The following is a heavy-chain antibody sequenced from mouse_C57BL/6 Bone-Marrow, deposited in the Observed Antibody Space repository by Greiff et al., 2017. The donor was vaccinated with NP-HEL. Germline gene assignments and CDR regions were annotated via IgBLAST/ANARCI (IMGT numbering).Heavy chain of an antibody. J-gene: IGHJ4*01. CDR3: ARERWLLYAMDY. V-gene: IGHV3-6*01. CDR2: ISYDGSN. Sequence: EVQLVESGPGLVKPSQSLSLTCSVTGYSITSGYYWNWIRQFPGNKLEWMGYISYDGSNNYNPSLKNRISITRDTSKNQFFLKLNSVTTEDTATYYCARERWLLYAMDYWGQGTSVTVSS. CDR1: GYSITSGYY. D-gene: IGHD2-3*01.